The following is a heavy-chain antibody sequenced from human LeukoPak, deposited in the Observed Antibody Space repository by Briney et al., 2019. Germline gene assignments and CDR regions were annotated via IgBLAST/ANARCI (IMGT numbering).Heavy chain of an antibody. CDR2: INPNSGGT. Sequence: ASVKVSCKASGYTFTGYYMHWVRQAPGQGLEWMGWINPNSGGTNYAQKLQGRVTMTRDTSISTAYMELSRPRSDDTAVYYCARGTGDIVVVPAAPRKGYNWFDPWGQGTLVTVSS. CDR3: ARGTGDIVVVPAAPRKGYNWFDP. CDR1: GYTFTGYY. D-gene: IGHD2-2*01. J-gene: IGHJ5*02. V-gene: IGHV1-2*02.